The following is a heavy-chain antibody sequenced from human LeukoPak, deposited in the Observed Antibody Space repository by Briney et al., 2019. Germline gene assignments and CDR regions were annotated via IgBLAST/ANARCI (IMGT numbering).Heavy chain of an antibody. Sequence: SGGSLRLSCAASGFTFSTYIMNWVRQAPGKGLEWVSSISGSSSYIYYADSVKGRFTISRDNAKNSLYLQMNSLRAEDTAVYYCAKDGGEYYDILTGYYPRLYYMDVWGKGTTVTISS. V-gene: IGHV3-21*04. D-gene: IGHD3-9*01. CDR2: ISGSSSYI. J-gene: IGHJ6*03. CDR3: AKDGGEYYDILTGYYPRLYYMDV. CDR1: GFTFSTYI.